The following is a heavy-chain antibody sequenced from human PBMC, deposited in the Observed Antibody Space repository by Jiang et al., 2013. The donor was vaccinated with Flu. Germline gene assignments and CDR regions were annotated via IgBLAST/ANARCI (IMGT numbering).Heavy chain of an antibody. CDR1: GFTFSSYA. D-gene: IGHD1-1*01. J-gene: IGHJ4*02. Sequence: QLLESGGGLVQPGGSLRLSCAASGFTFSSYAMSWVRQAPGKGLEWVSAISGSGGSTYYADSVKGRFTISRDNSKNTLYLQMNSLRAEDTAVYYCAKRYQLEPHRGGHIDYWGQGTLVTVSS. V-gene: IGHV3-23*01. CDR2: ISGSGGST. CDR3: AKRYQLEPHRGGHIDY.